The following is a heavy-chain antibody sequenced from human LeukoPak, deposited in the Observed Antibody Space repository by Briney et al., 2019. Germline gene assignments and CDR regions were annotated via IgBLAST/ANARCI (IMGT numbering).Heavy chain of an antibody. CDR3: ARDYGGYDYVWGSYRRDY. V-gene: IGHV1-18*01. Sequence: ASVKVSCKASGYTFTSYGISWVRQAPGQGLEWMGWISAYNGNTNYAQKLQGRVTMTTDTSTSTAYMELRSLRSDDTAVYYCARDYGGYDYVWGSYRRDYWGQGTLVTVSS. CDR1: GYTFTSYG. D-gene: IGHD3-16*02. CDR2: ISAYNGNT. J-gene: IGHJ4*02.